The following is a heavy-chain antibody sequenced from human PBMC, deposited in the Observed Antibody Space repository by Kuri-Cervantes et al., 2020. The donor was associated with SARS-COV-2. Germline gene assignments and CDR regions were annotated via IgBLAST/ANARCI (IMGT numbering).Heavy chain of an antibody. CDR3: ARVCGGDCAGNYYYYYGMDV. D-gene: IGHD2-21*02. V-gene: IGHV1-18*01. J-gene: IGHJ6*02. Sequence: ASVKVSCKASGGTFSSYAISWVRQAPGQGLEWMGWISIKQGDTNYAQKFQGRVTMTTDTSTSTAYMELRSLRSDDTAVYYCARVCGGDCAGNYYYYYGMDVWGQGTTVTVSS. CDR1: GGTFSSYA. CDR2: ISIKQGDT.